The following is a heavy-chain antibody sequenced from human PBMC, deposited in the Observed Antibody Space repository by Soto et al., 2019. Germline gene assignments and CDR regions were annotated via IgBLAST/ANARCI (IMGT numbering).Heavy chain of an antibody. CDR3: ARDSSTTLYGMDV. J-gene: IGHJ6*02. V-gene: IGHV1-69*06. CDR1: GGTFSSYA. D-gene: IGHD2-2*01. CDR2: IIPIFGTA. Sequence: GASVKVSCKASGGTFSSYAISWVRQAPGQGLEWMGGIIPIFGTANYAQKFQGRVTITADKSTSTAYMELSSLRSEDTAVYHCARDSSTTLYGMDVWGQGTTVTVSS.